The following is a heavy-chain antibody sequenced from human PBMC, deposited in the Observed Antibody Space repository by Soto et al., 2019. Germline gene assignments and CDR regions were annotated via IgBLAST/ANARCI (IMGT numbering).Heavy chain of an antibody. J-gene: IGHJ3*02. CDR1: GGSISSGGYY. V-gene: IGHV4-31*03. Sequence: PSETLSLTCTVSGGSISSGGYYWSCIRQHPGKGLEWIGYIYYSGSAYYNPSLKSRVTISVDTSKNQFSLKLSSVTAADTAVYYCARALNGDHDAFDIWGQGTMVTVSS. CDR2: IYYSGSA. D-gene: IGHD3-10*01. CDR3: ARALNGDHDAFDI.